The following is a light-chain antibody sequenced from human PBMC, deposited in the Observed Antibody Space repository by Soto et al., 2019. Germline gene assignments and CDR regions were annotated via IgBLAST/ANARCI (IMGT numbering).Light chain of an antibody. CDR2: EVN. V-gene: IGLV2-14*01. CDR1: SSDVGGYNY. Sequence: QSALTQPASVSGSPGQSITISCTGTSSDVGGYNYVSWYQHHPGKAPKLMIYEVNNRPSGVSNRFSGSKSGNTASLSISGLQAEDEADYYCSSYTNSTTWVFGGGTKLTVL. J-gene: IGLJ3*02. CDR3: SSYTNSTTWV.